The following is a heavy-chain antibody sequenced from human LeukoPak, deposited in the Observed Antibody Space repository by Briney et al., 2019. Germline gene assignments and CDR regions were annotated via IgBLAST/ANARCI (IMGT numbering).Heavy chain of an antibody. V-gene: IGHV4-59*01. CDR1: GGSISSYY. D-gene: IGHD6-19*01. CDR2: IYYSGST. Sequence: SETLSLTCTVSGGSISSYYWSWIRQPPGKGLERIGYIYYSGSTNYNPSLKSRVTISVDTSKNQFSLKLSSVTAADTAVYYCARVEGFSGWFWFDPWGQGTLVTVSS. CDR3: ARVEGFSGWFWFDP. J-gene: IGHJ5*02.